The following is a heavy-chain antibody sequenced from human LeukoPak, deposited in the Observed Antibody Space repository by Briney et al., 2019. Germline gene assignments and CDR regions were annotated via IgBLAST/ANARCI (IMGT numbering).Heavy chain of an antibody. CDR2: ITSSSTYI. CDR1: GFTFSSYS. CDR3: ARPKYSSSWTVGDFDY. Sequence: GGSLRLSCAASGFTFSSYSMNWVRQAPGKGLEWVSSITSSSTYIYYADSVKGRFTISRDNAKNSLYLQMNSLRAEDTAVYYCARPKYSSSWTVGDFDYWGQGTLVTVSS. D-gene: IGHD6-13*01. J-gene: IGHJ4*02. V-gene: IGHV3-21*01.